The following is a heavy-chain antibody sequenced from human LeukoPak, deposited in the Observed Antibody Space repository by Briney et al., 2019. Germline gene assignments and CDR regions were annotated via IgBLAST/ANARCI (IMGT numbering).Heavy chain of an antibody. CDR3: ARARGSWPALLDY. Sequence: PSETLSLTCTVSGGSISSSTYSWSWIRQPPGKGLEWIGEINHSGSTNYNPSLKSRVTISVDTSKNQFSLKLSSVTAADTAVYYCARARGSWPALLDYWGQGTLVTVSS. J-gene: IGHJ4*02. D-gene: IGHD6-13*01. CDR1: GGSISSSTYS. V-gene: IGHV4-39*07. CDR2: INHSGST.